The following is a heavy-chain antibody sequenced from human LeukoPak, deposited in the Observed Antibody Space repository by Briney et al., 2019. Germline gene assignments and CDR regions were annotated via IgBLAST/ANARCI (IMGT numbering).Heavy chain of an antibody. CDR2: ISSSGSTI. CDR1: GFTFSSYE. Sequence: GGSLRLSCAASGFTFSSYEMNWVRQAPGKGLEWVSYISSSGSTIYYADSVKGRFTISRDNAKNSLYLQMNSLRAEDTAVYYCAKDFSVYYYDSRVLDYWGQGTLVTVSS. D-gene: IGHD3-22*01. V-gene: IGHV3-48*03. CDR3: AKDFSVYYYDSRVLDY. J-gene: IGHJ4*02.